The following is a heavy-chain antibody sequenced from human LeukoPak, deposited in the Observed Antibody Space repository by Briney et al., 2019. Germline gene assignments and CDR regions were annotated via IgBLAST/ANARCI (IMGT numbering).Heavy chain of an antibody. Sequence: PGGSLRLSCAASGFTFSSYGMHWVRQAPGKGLEWVAFIRYDGSNKYYADSVKGRFIISRDNSKNTLYLQMNSLRAEDTAVYYCARARPYGSGRNWFDPWGQGALVTVSS. CDR3: ARARPYGSGRNWFDP. CDR2: IRYDGSNK. D-gene: IGHD3-10*01. V-gene: IGHV3-30*02. J-gene: IGHJ5*02. CDR1: GFTFSSYG.